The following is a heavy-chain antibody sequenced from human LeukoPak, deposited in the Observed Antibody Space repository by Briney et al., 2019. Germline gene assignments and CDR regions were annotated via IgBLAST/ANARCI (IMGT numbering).Heavy chain of an antibody. CDR1: GYTFTSYG. Sequence: GASVKVSCKASGYTFTSYGISWVRQAPGQGLEWMGWISTSNGNTNYAQKLQGRVTMTTDTSTSTAYMELRSLRSDDTAVYYCARVGDILTGYPSDYWGQGTLVTVSS. J-gene: IGHJ4*02. V-gene: IGHV1-18*01. D-gene: IGHD3-9*01. CDR2: ISTSNGNT. CDR3: ARVGDILTGYPSDY.